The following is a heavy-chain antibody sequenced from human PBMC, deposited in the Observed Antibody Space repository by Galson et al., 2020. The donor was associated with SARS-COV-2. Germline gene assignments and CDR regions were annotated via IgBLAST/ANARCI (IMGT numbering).Heavy chain of an antibody. V-gene: IGHV4-59*01. CDR1: DGPMSSYY. Sequence: ETSETLSLTCSVSDGPMSSYYWSWIRQPPGKGLEWIGYISYCGSANYTPSLRSRVTISVDLSKNQFTLKVTSVTAADTAVYYCARDPAPLYGDNYYYGMDVWGRGTTVTVSS. D-gene: IGHD4-17*01. J-gene: IGHJ6*02. CDR3: ARDPAPLYGDNYYYGMDV. CDR2: ISYCGSA.